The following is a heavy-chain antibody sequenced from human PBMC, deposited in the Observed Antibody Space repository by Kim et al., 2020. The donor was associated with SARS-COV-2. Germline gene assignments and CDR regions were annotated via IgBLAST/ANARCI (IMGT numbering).Heavy chain of an antibody. CDR2: LKPDGSEQ. CDR3: ATGRGGGY. CDR1: GFTFTTNW. V-gene: IGHV3-7*01. D-gene: IGHD1-26*01. J-gene: IGHJ4*02. Sequence: GGSLRLSCAVSGFTFTTNWMTWVRQTPGKGLEWVASLKPDGSEQHYVDSVKGRFTISRDNAKSSLFLQMNSLRVEDTAVYYCATGRGGGYWGQGTLVTAS.